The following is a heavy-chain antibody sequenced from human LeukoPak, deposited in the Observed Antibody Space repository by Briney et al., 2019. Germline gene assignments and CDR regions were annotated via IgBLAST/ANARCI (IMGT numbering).Heavy chain of an antibody. D-gene: IGHD1-26*01. V-gene: IGHV1-69*05. Sequence: SVKVSCKASGGTFSSYAISWVRQAPGQGLEWMGGISTIFGTANYAKKFQGRVTITTDESTSTAYMELSSLRSEDTAVYYCARDGGSYWFDHWGQGTLVTVSS. J-gene: IGHJ5*02. CDR2: ISTIFGTA. CDR1: GGTFSSYA. CDR3: ARDGGSYWFDH.